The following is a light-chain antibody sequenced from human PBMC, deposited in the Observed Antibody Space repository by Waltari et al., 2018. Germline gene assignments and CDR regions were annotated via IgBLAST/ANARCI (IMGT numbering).Light chain of an antibody. J-gene: IGLJ3*02. CDR2: ELS. Sequence: YQQHPGKAPSLEIYELSKRPSRVSYHFSGSKYGNTVSLTISGLQAEHEADYYCSSYISISPLEVFGEGTRLTVL. V-gene: IGLV2-14*03. CDR3: SSYISISPLEV.